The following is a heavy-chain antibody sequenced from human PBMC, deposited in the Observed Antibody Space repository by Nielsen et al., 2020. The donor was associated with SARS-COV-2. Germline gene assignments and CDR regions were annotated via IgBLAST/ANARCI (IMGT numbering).Heavy chain of an antibody. V-gene: IGHV3-7*01. CDR3: TLLQEHL. Sequence: GESLKISCTASGFSFSTYWMTWVRQAPGKGLEWVASILQDGSEKHYVDSVKGRFTISRDNAKNSLQLQMNSLHQGPIGLPPGTLLQEHLWG. CDR2: ILQDGSEK. CDR1: GFSFSTYW. J-gene: IGHJ6*01.